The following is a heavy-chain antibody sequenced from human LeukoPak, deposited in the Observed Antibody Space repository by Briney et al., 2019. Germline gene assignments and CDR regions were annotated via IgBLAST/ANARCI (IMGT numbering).Heavy chain of an antibody. Sequence: SETLSLTCTVSGGSISNYYWSWIRQPPGKGLEWIGHIYYSGATKYNPSLKSRITISVDTSKNQFSVMLSSVTAADTAVYYCARFGITVVRGGRYYFDYWGQGTLVTVSS. J-gene: IGHJ4*02. D-gene: IGHD3-10*01. V-gene: IGHV4-59*08. CDR3: ARFGITVVRGGRYYFDY. CDR2: IYYSGAT. CDR1: GGSISNYY.